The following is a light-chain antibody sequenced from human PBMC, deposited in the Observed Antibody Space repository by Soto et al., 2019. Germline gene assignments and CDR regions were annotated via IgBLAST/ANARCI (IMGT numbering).Light chain of an antibody. CDR3: QQYDNSIYT. CDR2: GTS. V-gene: IGKV3-20*01. CDR1: QWVSSNY. J-gene: IGKJ2*01. Sequence: EIVLTQSPGTLSLSPGERAALSCRASQWVSSNYLAWYQQKPGQAPRLLIYGTSTRATGIPDRFSGSGSGTDFTLTIIRLEPQDFAVYYCQQYDNSIYTFGQGTKVDIK.